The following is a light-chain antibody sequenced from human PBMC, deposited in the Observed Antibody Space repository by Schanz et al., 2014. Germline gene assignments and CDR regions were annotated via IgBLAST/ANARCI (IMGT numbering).Light chain of an antibody. V-gene: IGLV1-40*01. CDR1: SSNIGAGYD. J-gene: IGLJ2*01. CDR3: QSYDVSLSGFVV. Sequence: QSVLTQPPSVSGAPGQTVTISCTGSSSNIGAGYDVHWYQKLPGTAPKLLIYRNNNRPSGVPDRFSGSKSGTSASLAITGLQPEDDADYYCQSYDVSLSGFVVFGGGTKLTVL. CDR2: RNN.